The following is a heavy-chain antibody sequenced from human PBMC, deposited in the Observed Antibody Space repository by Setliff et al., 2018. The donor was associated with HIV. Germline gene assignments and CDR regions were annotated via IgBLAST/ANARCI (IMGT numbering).Heavy chain of an antibody. D-gene: IGHD3-22*01. Sequence: PSETLSLTCTVSGGSISSSSYYWGWIRQPPGKGLEWIGSIYYSGSTYYHPSLKSRFTISVDTSKNQFSLRLTSVTAADTAVYYCARHSITLVVGVPERDDAFDIWGQGTMVTVSS. CDR3: ARHSITLVVGVPERDDAFDI. J-gene: IGHJ3*02. CDR1: GGSISSSSYY. V-gene: IGHV4-39*01. CDR2: IYYSGST.